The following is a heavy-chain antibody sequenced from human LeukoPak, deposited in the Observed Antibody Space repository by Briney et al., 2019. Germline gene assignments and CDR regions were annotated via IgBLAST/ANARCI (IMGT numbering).Heavy chain of an antibody. CDR2: IKSKTDGGTT. Sequence: PGGSLRLSCAVSGFTFSYTWMNWVRQAPGRGLEWVGRIKSKTDGGTTDYAAPVKGRFTISRDDSKNTLYLQMDSLQTEDTAVYYCTTHYPDSGSYNYWGQGTLVTVSS. CDR1: GFTFSYTW. V-gene: IGHV3-15*01. CDR3: TTHYPDSGSYNY. J-gene: IGHJ4*02. D-gene: IGHD1-26*01.